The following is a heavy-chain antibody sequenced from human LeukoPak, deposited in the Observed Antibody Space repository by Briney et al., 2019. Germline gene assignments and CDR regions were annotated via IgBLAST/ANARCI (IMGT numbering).Heavy chain of an antibody. CDR3: AMDTGTQFDY. Sequence: AGTLRLTCAASGFTFSSYEMNWVRQAPGKGLEWVSYISSSGSTIYYADSVKGRFTISRDNAKNSLYLQMNSLRAEDTAVYYCAMDTGTQFDYWGQGTLVTVSS. V-gene: IGHV3-48*03. CDR2: ISSSGSTI. CDR1: GFTFSSYE. D-gene: IGHD5-18*01. J-gene: IGHJ4*02.